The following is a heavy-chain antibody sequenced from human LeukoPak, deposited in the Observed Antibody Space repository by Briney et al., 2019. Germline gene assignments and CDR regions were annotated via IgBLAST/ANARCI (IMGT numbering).Heavy chain of an antibody. CDR1: GGSFSGYC. J-gene: IGHJ4*02. V-gene: IGHV4-34*01. Sequence: SETLSLTCAVYGGSFSGYCWSWIRQPPGKGLEWIGEINHSGSTNYNPSLKSRVTISVDTSKNQFSLKLSSVTAADTAVYYCARVFYLGYYYDSSGIDYWGQGTLVTVSS. CDR3: ARVFYLGYYYDSSGIDY. D-gene: IGHD3-22*01. CDR2: INHSGST.